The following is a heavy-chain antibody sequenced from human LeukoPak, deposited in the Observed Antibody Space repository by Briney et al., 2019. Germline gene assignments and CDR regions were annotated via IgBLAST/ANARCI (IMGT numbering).Heavy chain of an antibody. J-gene: IGHJ4*02. CDR3: ARDRSSNWYVFDN. V-gene: IGHV3-20*04. D-gene: IGHD6-13*01. CDR2: INWNGENT. Sequence: SGGSLTLSCAASGSTFEDYVMSWVRQIPGKGLEWVSGINWNGENTHYADSVKGRFTIPRDNAKNSLFLQMNNLRVEDTAFYYCARDRSSNWYVFDNWGQGTLVTVSS. CDR1: GSTFEDYV.